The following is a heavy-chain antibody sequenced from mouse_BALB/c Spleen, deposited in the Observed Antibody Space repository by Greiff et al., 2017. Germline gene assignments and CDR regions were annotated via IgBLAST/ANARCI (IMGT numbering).Heavy chain of an antibody. CDR1: GYSITSDYA. CDR2: ISYSGST. Sequence: DVKLQESGPGLVKPSQSLSLTCTVTGYSITSDYAWNWIRQFPGNKLEWMGYISYSGSTSYNPSLKSRISITRDTSKNQFFLQLNSVTTEDTATYYCARGRYDGDWYFDVWGAGTTVTVSS. D-gene: IGHD2-14*01. J-gene: IGHJ1*01. CDR3: ARGRYDGDWYFDV. V-gene: IGHV3-2*02.